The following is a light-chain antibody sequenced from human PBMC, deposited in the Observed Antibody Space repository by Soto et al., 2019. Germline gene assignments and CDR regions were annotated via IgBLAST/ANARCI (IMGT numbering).Light chain of an antibody. CDR2: DAS. V-gene: IGKV1-13*02. Sequence: GDRVTITCRASQGISGALAWYQQKPGRAPTLLIYDASSLESGVPSRFSGSGSGADFTLTLSSLQAEDVAVYYCQQYYSSPPTFGQGTKGDIK. CDR3: QQYYSSPPT. J-gene: IGKJ1*01. CDR1: QGISGA.